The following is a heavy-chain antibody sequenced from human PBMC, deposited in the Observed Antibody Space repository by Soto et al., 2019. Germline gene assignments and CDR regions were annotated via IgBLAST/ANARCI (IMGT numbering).Heavy chain of an antibody. Sequence: SETLSLTCAVYGGSFSGYYWSWIRQPPGKGLEWIGEINHSGSTNYNPSLKSRVTISVDTSKNQFSLKLSSVTAADTAVYYCARGLANATVTTLSNWFDPWGQGTLVTVSS. CDR2: INHSGST. J-gene: IGHJ5*02. CDR3: ARGLANATVTTLSNWFDP. CDR1: GGSFSGYY. D-gene: IGHD4-17*01. V-gene: IGHV4-34*01.